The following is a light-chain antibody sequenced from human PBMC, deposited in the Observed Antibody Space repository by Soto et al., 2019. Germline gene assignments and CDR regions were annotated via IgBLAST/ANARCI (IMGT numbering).Light chain of an antibody. CDR3: QQYDNLPLS. J-gene: IGKJ4*01. CDR1: QDISNY. Sequence: DIQMTQSPSSLSASVGDRVTITCQASQDISNYLNWYQQKPGKAPKLLIYDASNLETVVPSRFSGSGSWTDFTFTISSLQPEDIATYYCQQYDNLPLSFGGGTTLEIK. V-gene: IGKV1-33*01. CDR2: DAS.